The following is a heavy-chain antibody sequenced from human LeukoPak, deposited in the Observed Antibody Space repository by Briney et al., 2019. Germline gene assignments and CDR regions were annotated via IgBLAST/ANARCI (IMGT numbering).Heavy chain of an antibody. V-gene: IGHV3-23*01. D-gene: IGHD3-3*01. J-gene: IGHJ4*02. CDR3: ARDYDFCPRE. CDR2: ISGSGGST. CDR1: GFTFSSYA. Sequence: GGSLRLSCAASGFTFSSYAVNWVRQAPGKGLEWVSAISGSGGSTHYADSVKGRFTISRDNAKNSLYLQMNSLRAEDTAVYYCARDYDFCPREWGQGTLVTVSS.